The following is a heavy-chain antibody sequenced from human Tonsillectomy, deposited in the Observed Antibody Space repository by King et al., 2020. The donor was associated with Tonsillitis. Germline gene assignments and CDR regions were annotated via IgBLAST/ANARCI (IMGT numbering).Heavy chain of an antibody. J-gene: IGHJ4*02. V-gene: IGHV3-15*01. D-gene: IGHD1-14*01. CDR2: IQLKRESGTI. CDR3: VTGLGRTNGDS. Sequence: VQLVESGGGLVQPGGSLRLSCAASGFTFSNAWMSWVRQAPGKGLEWVGRIQLKRESGTIYYAAPVKGRFTISRDDSKRTLYLQMNNLEVVDTAVYYCVTGLGRTNGDSWGQGTLVTVAS. CDR1: GFTFSNAW.